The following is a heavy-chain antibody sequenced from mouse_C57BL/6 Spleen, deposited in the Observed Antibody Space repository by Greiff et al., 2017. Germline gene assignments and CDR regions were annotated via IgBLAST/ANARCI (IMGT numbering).Heavy chain of an antibody. D-gene: IGHD2-5*01. Sequence: QVHVKQSVPELVKPGASVKFSCKASGFAIRNSCMNWVKQRPEKGLEWIGRIYPGDGNTKYNGKFKGKATLTADTSSNTAYMQLSSLTSEDSAVYFCARDYSNCISFNYWGQGTTLTVSS. CDR3: ARDYSNCISFNY. CDR1: GFAIRNSC. J-gene: IGHJ2*01. V-gene: IGHV1-82*01. CDR2: IYPGDGNT.